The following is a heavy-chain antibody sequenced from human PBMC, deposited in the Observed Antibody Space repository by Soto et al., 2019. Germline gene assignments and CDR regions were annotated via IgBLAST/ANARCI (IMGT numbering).Heavy chain of an antibody. Sequence: QVQLQQWGAGLLKPSETLSLTCAVYGGSFSGYYWSWIRQPPGKGLVWIGEINHSGSTNSNPSLKSRVTISVDTSKNQFSLKLSSVTAADTAVYYCARRVPRFSGSYAGGDYWGQGTLVTVSS. J-gene: IGHJ4*02. V-gene: IGHV4-34*01. CDR1: GGSFSGYY. CDR3: ARRVPRFSGSYAGGDY. CDR2: INHSGST. D-gene: IGHD1-26*01.